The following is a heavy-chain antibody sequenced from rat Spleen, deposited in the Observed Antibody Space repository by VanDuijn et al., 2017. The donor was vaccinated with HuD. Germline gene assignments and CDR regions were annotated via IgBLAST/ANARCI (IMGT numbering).Heavy chain of an antibody. CDR1: GFTFSDYY. V-gene: IGHV5-22*01. CDR3: ARLTFYGYRDYYVMDA. Sequence: EVQLVESGGGLVQPGRSLKLSCAASGFTFSDYYMAWVRQAPKKGLEWVASISYEGSSTYYGDSVKGRFTISRDNAKSTLYLQMNSLRSEDTATYYCARLTFYGYRDYYVMDAWGQGASVTVSS. J-gene: IGHJ4*01. D-gene: IGHD1-9*01. CDR2: ISYEGSST.